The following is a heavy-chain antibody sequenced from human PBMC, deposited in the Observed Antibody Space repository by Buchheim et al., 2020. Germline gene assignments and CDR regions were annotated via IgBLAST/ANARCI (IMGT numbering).Heavy chain of an antibody. CDR3: ARSRTAGTYYFDY. J-gene: IGHJ4*02. CDR2: IGSSGSAK. CDR1: GFSFSSYT. V-gene: IGHV3-48*01. D-gene: IGHD6-19*01. Sequence: EVQLVESGGGLVQPGGSVRLSCAASGFSFSSYTMNWVRQAPGKGLEWVSYIGSSGSAKYYADSVKGRFTISRDNANNSLYLQMNGLRVEDTAVYYCARSRTAGTYYFDYWGQGAL.